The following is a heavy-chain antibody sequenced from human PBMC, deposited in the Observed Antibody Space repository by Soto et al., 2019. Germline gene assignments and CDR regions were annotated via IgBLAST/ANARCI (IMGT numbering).Heavy chain of an antibody. CDR3: ARGHYYGSTPLYYFDY. CDR2: IIPIFGTA. D-gene: IGHD3-10*01. V-gene: IGHV1-69*01. J-gene: IGHJ4*02. Sequence: QVQLVQSGAEVQKPGSSVKVSCKASGGTFSSYAISWVRQAPGQGLEWMGGIIPIFGTANYAQKFQGRVTITADESTSTAYMELSSLRSEDTAVYYCARGHYYGSTPLYYFDYWGQGTLVTVSS. CDR1: GGTFSSYA.